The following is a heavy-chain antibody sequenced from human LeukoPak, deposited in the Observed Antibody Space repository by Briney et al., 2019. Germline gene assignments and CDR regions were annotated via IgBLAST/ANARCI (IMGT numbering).Heavy chain of an antibody. D-gene: IGHD1-26*01. V-gene: IGHV3-30*04. CDR2: ISYDGSNK. J-gene: IGHJ4*02. CDR1: GFTFSSYA. CDR3: AREDEYSGSYRAFDY. Sequence: PGGSLRLSCAASGFTFSSYAMHWVRQAPGKGLEWVAVISYDGSNKYYADSVKGRFTISRDNSKNTLYVQMNSLSGEDTAVYYCAREDEYSGSYRAFDYWGQGTLVTVSS.